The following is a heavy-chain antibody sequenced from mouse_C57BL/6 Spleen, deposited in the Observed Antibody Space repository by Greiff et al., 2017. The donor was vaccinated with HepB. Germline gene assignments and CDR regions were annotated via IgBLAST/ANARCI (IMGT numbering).Heavy chain of an antibody. CDR3: ARGDYDGAWFAY. CDR2: IDPNSGGT. Sequence: QVQLQQPGAELVKPGASVKLSCKASGYTFTSYWMHWVKQRPGRGLEWIGRIDPNSGGTKYNEKFKSKATLTVDKPSSTAYMQLSSLTSGDSAVYYCARGDYDGAWFAYWGQGTLVTVSA. D-gene: IGHD2-4*01. J-gene: IGHJ3*01. CDR1: GYTFTSYW. V-gene: IGHV1-72*01.